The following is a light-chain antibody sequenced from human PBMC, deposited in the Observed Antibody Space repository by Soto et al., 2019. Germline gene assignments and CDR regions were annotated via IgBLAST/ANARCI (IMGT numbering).Light chain of an antibody. V-gene: IGKV3-20*01. CDR3: QQYGSSPA. J-gene: IGKJ4*01. CDR1: QSVTSSY. Sequence: EIVWTQSPGTLSLSPGERATLSCRASQSVTSSYLAWYKQKPGQAPRLLIYGASSRATGIPDRFSGSGSGTDFALTISRLEPEDFAVYYCQQYGSSPAFGGGTKVEI. CDR2: GAS.